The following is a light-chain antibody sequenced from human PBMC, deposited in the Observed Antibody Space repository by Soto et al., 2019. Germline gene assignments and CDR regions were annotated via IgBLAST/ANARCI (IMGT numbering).Light chain of an antibody. Sequence: DIQMTQSPSSLSASVGDRVTITCRASQRISSYLNWYQQKPGKAPKLLIYAASSLQSGVPSRFSGSGSGTEFTLTISSLQPEDFATYYCQQSYNTPWTFGQGTKVEIK. V-gene: IGKV1-39*01. CDR2: AAS. CDR1: QRISSY. J-gene: IGKJ1*01. CDR3: QQSYNTPWT.